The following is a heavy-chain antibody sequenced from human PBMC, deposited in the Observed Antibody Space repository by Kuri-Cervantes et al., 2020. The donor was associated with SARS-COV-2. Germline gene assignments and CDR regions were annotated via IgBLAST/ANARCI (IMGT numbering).Heavy chain of an antibody. Sequence: GGSLRLSCAASGFTFSSYGMHWVRQAPGKGLEWVAVIWYDGSNKYYADSVKGRFTISRDNSKNTLYLQMNSLRAEDTAVYYCARATVTNDFILTNWGQGTLVTVSS. D-gene: IGHD4-17*01. V-gene: IGHV3-33*01. CDR2: IWYDGSNK. J-gene: IGHJ4*02. CDR1: GFTFSSYG. CDR3: ARATVTNDFILTN.